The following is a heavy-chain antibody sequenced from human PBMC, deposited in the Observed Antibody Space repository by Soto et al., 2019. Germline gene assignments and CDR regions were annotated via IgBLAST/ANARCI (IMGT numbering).Heavy chain of an antibody. Sequence: QITLKESGPTLVKPTQTLTLTCTFSAFSLSTGGVGVGWIRQPPGKALEWLALIYWDDDKRNSPPLSSRPTTTTATSKTQLVLTTTTMAPVPTATYSCLHRRCRADCLQSYASSYPSAMDVWRQGTTVTVSS. D-gene: IGHD2-2*01. CDR1: AFSLSTGGVG. CDR3: LHRRCRADCLQSYASSYPSAMDV. V-gene: IGHV2-5*02. CDR2: IYWDDDK. J-gene: IGHJ6*02.